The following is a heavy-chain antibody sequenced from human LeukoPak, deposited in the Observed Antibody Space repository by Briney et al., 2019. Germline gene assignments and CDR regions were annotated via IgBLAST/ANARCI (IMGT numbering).Heavy chain of an antibody. J-gene: IGHJ4*02. CDR2: TYYRSKWYN. D-gene: IGHD2-2*01. CDR3: ARAPPGGYCSSTSCYGGFDH. Sequence: SQTLSLTCAISGDSVSSNSAAWNWIRQSPSRGLEWLGRTYYRSKWYNDYAVSVKSRITINPDTSKNQFSLQLNSVTPEDTAVYYCARAPPGGYCSSTSCYGGFDHWGQGTLVTVSS. V-gene: IGHV6-1*01. CDR1: GDSVSSNSAA.